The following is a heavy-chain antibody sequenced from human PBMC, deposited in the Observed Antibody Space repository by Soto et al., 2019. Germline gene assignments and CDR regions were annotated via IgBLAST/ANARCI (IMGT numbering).Heavy chain of an antibody. CDR3: AKASRFVVYVWGSYRSSWGFFDY. CDR1: GFTFSSYG. D-gene: IGHD3-16*02. J-gene: IGHJ4*02. CDR2: ISYDGSNK. V-gene: IGHV3-30*18. Sequence: PGGSLRLSCAASGFTFSSYGMHWVRQAPGKGLEWVAVISYDGSNKYYADSVKGRFTISRDNSKNTLYLQMNSLRAEDTAVYYCAKASRFVVYVWGSYRSSWGFFDYWGQGTLVTVSS.